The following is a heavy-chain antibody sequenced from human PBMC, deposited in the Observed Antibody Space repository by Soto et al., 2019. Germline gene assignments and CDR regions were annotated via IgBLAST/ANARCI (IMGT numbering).Heavy chain of an antibody. D-gene: IGHD4-17*01. Sequence: PSETLSLTCTVSGGSISSGGYYWSWIRQHPGKGLEWIGYIYYSGSTYYNPSLKSRVTISVDTSKNQFSLKLSSVTAADTAVYYCARVTTDVWFDPWGQGTLVTVSS. CDR1: GGSISSGGYY. CDR2: IYYSGST. V-gene: IGHV4-31*03. J-gene: IGHJ5*02. CDR3: ARVTTDVWFDP.